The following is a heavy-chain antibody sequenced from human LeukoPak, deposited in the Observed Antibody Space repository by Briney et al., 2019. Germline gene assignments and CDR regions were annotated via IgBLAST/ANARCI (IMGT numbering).Heavy chain of an antibody. D-gene: IGHD3-9*01. V-gene: IGHV1-2*02. Sequence: RASVKVSCKTSGYIFTGYYLHWVRQAPGQGLEWMGWINLNSGGTNYAQKFQARVSMTRDASIRTAYMQLSRPRSDDTAVYYCARSPHILTGEYFDYWGQGTLLTVSS. CDR1: GYIFTGYY. J-gene: IGHJ4*02. CDR3: ARSPHILTGEYFDY. CDR2: INLNSGGT.